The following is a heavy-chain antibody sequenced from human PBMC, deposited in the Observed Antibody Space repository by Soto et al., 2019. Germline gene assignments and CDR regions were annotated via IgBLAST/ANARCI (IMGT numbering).Heavy chain of an antibody. CDR3: VKDDCRTVGGDCYGPFDY. Sequence: GSLRLSCSASGFTFSSYAMHWVRQAPGKGLEYVSAISSNGGSTYYADSVKGRFTISRDNSKNTLYLQMSSLRAEDTAVYYCVKDDCRTVGGDCYGPFDYWGQGTLVTVSS. J-gene: IGHJ4*02. D-gene: IGHD2-21*02. V-gene: IGHV3-64D*06. CDR2: ISSNGGST. CDR1: GFTFSSYA.